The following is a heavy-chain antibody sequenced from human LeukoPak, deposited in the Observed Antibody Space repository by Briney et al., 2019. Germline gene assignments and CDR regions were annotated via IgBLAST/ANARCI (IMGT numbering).Heavy chain of an antibody. D-gene: IGHD6-13*01. CDR2: INTNTGNP. Sequence: ASVKVSCKASGYTFTSYAMNWVRQAPGQGLEWMGWINTNTGNPTYAQGFTGRFVFSLDTAVSTAYLQISSLKAEDTAVYYCARVPTKADPGYSSSWSLDYWGQGTLVTVSS. CDR1: GYTFTSYA. CDR3: ARVPTKADPGYSSSWSLDY. V-gene: IGHV7-4-1*02. J-gene: IGHJ4*02.